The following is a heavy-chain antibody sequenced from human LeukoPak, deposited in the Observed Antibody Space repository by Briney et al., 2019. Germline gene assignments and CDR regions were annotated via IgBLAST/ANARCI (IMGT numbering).Heavy chain of an antibody. CDR1: GFTFSSYA. CDR2: ISYDGSNK. J-gene: IGHJ4*02. CDR3: ARGRYSSGWDDPRIDY. D-gene: IGHD6-19*01. Sequence: PGGSLRLSCAASGFTFSSYAMHWVRQAPGKGLEWVAAISYDGSNKYYADSVKGRFTISRDNSKNTLYLQMNSLRAEDTAVYYCARGRYSSGWDDPRIDYWGQGTLVTVSS. V-gene: IGHV3-30-3*01.